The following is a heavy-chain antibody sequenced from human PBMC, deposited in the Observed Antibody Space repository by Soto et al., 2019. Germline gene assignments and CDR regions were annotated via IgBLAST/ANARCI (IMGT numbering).Heavy chain of an antibody. V-gene: IGHV4-59*01. CDR2: IYYSGST. Sequence: PSETLSLTCTVSGGSISSYYWSWIRQPPGKGLEWIGYIYYSGSTNYNPSLKSRVTISVDTSKNQFSLKLSSVTAADTAVYYCARDSRYNWNDFFDYWGQGTLVTVSS. CDR3: ARDSRYNWNDFFDY. CDR1: GGSISSYY. J-gene: IGHJ4*02. D-gene: IGHD1-1*01.